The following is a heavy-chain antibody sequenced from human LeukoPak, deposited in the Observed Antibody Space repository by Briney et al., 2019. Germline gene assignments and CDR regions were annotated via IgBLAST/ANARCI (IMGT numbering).Heavy chain of an antibody. Sequence: ASVKVSCKVSGYTLTELSMHWVRQAPGKGLEWMGGFDPEDGETIYAQKFQGRVTMTEDTSTDTAYMELSSLRSEDTAVYYRATAEIVEMATISLPIDYWGQGTLVTVSS. V-gene: IGHV1-24*01. CDR1: GYTLTELS. D-gene: IGHD5-24*01. CDR2: FDPEDGET. J-gene: IGHJ4*02. CDR3: ATAEIVEMATISLPIDY.